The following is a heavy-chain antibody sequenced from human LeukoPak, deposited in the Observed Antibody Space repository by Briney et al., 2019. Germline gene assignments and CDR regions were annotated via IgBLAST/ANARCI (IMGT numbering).Heavy chain of an antibody. J-gene: IGHJ4*02. V-gene: IGHV4-59*01. CDR1: GGSISSYY. D-gene: IGHD4-23*01. CDR3: VRDYYGGNSSPYYFDY. Sequence: PSETLSLTCTVSGGSISSYYWSWIRQPPGKGLEWIGYIYYSGSTNYNPSLKSRVTISVDTSKNQFSLKLSSVTAADTAVYYCVRDYYGGNSSPYYFDYWGQGTLVTVSS. CDR2: IYYSGST.